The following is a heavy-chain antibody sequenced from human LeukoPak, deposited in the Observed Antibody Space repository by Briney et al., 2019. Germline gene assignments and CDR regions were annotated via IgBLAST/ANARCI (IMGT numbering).Heavy chain of an antibody. V-gene: IGHV3-21*01. CDR2: ISSSSSYI. J-gene: IGHJ4*02. CDR1: GFTFSSYS. Sequence: GGSLRLSCAASGFTFSSYSMNWVREAPGKGLEWVSSISSSSSYIYYADSVKGRFTISRDNAKNSLYLQMNSLRAEDTAVYYCARDLGLSGSFWGQGTLVTVSS. CDR3: ARDLGLSGSF. D-gene: IGHD3-10*01.